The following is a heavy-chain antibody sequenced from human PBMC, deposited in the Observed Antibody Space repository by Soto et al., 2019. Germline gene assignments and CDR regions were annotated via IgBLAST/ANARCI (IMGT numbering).Heavy chain of an antibody. J-gene: IGHJ5*02. CDR1: GFTFRSFT. Sequence: GGSLRLSCAASGFTFRSFTMNWVRQAPGKGLEWVSTISSNSAYIYYTDALRGRFTISRDNAKNSLHPQMNSLRAEDTAVYYCTRDASRDSSARGWFDPWGPGTLVTVSS. D-gene: IGHD6-13*01. V-gene: IGHV3-21*01. CDR2: ISSNSAYI. CDR3: TRDASRDSSARGWFDP.